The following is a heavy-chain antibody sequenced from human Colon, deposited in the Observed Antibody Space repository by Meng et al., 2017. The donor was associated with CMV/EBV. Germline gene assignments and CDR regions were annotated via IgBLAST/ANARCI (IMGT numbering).Heavy chain of an antibody. CDR3: ARDWDDYGDYITISDYYYYGMDV. CDR2: SIPVLGTE. V-gene: IGHV1-69*05. CDR1: VGTFNRHV. D-gene: IGHD4-17*01. J-gene: IGHJ6*02. Sequence: SVTVSCKASVGTFNRHVIRGVRQAPGRGREWMGGSIPVLGTETYAQKFQGRVTITTDESTATAYMELSSLTSEDTAVYYCARDWDDYGDYITISDYYYYGMDVWGQGTTVTVSS.